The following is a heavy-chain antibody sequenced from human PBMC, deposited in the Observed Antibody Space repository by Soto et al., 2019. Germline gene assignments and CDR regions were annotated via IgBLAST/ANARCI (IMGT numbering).Heavy chain of an antibody. D-gene: IGHD3-22*01. CDR3: ARSPIYSYDSGGPPGVLAFDS. J-gene: IGHJ3*02. Sequence: WTWIRQHPGQGLEWIGYIYYTGTTYYSPSLKSRVSMSVDTSKNQFSLKLSSVTAADTAVYFCARSPIYSYDSGGPPGVLAFDSWGQGTMVTVSS. V-gene: IGHV4-31*02. CDR2: IYYTGTT.